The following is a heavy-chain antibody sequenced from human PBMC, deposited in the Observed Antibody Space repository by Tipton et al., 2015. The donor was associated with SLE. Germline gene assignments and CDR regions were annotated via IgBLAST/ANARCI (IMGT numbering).Heavy chain of an antibody. CDR3: AKGYCSSASCYWSAFDP. Sequence: TLSLTCTVSGDSISSGDYFWSWLRQPPGKGLEWIGYISYSENTYFNPSLKSRVTMSVDTSKNQFSLRLSSVTAADTAVYFCAKGYCSSASCYWSAFDPWGQGTLVTVSS. CDR1: GDSISSGDYF. J-gene: IGHJ5*02. D-gene: IGHD2-2*01. CDR2: ISYSENT. V-gene: IGHV4-30-4*01.